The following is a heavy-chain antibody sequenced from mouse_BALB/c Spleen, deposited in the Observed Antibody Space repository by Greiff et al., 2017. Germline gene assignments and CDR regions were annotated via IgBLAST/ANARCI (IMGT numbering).Heavy chain of an antibody. Sequence: QVQLQQSGPGLVAPSQSLSITCTVSGFSLTSYGVHWVRQPPGKGLEWLGVIWAGGSTNYNSALMSRLSISKDNSKSQVFLKMNSLQTDDTAMYYCAREPAFTTATYYFDYWGQGTTLTVSS. CDR2: IWAGGST. CDR1: GFSLTSYG. CDR3: AREPAFTTATYYFDY. V-gene: IGHV2-9*02. J-gene: IGHJ2*01. D-gene: IGHD1-2*01.